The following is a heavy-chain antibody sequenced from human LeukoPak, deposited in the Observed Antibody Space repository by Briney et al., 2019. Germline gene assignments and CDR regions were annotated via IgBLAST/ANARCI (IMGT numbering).Heavy chain of an antibody. J-gene: IGHJ1*01. CDR3: ATTASRGPQSAEYFQY. V-gene: IGHV3-33*01. CDR2: IWYDGSNK. Sequence: GGSLRLSCAASGFTFSNYGMHWARQAPGKGLECVAVIWYDGSNKYCSDSVKGGFTISRDNSKNTLYLQLNSLRAEDTAVYYCATTASRGPQSAEYFQYWGQGTLVTVSS. CDR1: GFTFSNYG.